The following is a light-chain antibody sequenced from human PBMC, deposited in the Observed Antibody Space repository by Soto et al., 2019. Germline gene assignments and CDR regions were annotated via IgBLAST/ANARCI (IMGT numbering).Light chain of an antibody. CDR3: QHRSSLPPS. CDR2: DAS. CDR1: QSVSSH. Sequence: EIVLTQSPATLSLSPGERATLSCRASQSVSSHLAWYQQRPGQAPRLLIYDASNRATGIPARFSGSGSGTDFALTIRGLEPEDFAVYYCQHRSSLPPSFGPGTKVDI. J-gene: IGKJ3*01. V-gene: IGKV3-11*01.